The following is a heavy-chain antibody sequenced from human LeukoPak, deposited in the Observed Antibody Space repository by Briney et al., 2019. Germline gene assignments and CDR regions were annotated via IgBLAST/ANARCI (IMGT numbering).Heavy chain of an antibody. V-gene: IGHV3-33*01. D-gene: IGHD6-19*01. J-gene: IGHJ3*02. CDR1: GFTFSSYG. CDR2: IWYGGSDT. Sequence: GGSLRLSCATSGFTFSSYGMDWVRQAPGTGLDWVAVIWYGGSDTNYADSVKDRFTISRDNSNNTLYLKMNSLRAEDTAVYYCAREALGTVAGLGGAFDIWGQGTMVTVSS. CDR3: AREALGTVAGLGGAFDI.